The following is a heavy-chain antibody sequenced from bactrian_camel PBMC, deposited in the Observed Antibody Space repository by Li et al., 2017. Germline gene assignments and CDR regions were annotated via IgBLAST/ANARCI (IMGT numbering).Heavy chain of an antibody. V-gene: IGHV3S6*01. Sequence: HVQLVESGGGLVQPGGSLRLSCAASGFSFTETGMYWVRQAPGKGLEWVSSIDMYGGTANYADSVKGRFYMSRDKVKNTVSLQMYRLKPEESAVYYCVNFRNGVLGSGTQVTVS. J-gene: IGHJ4*01. D-gene: IGHD1*01. CDR2: IDMYGGTA. CDR1: GFSFTETG.